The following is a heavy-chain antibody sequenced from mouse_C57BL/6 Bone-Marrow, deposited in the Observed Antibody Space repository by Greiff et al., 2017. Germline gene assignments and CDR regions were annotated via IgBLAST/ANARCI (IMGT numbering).Heavy chain of an antibody. D-gene: IGHD2-4*01. CDR3: ATPSYDYDGAWFAY. Sequence: VKVVESGPELVKPGASVKISCKASGYSFTSYYIYWVKQRPGQGLEWIGWIYPGGGNTKYNEKFKGKATLTADTSSSADYMQLSSLTSENSAVYYCATPSYDYDGAWFAYWGQGTLVTVSA. CDR2: IYPGGGNT. CDR1: GYSFTSYY. V-gene: IGHV1-66*01. J-gene: IGHJ3*01.